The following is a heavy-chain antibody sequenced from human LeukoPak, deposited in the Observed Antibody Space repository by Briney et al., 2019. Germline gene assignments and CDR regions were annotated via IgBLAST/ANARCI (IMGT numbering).Heavy chain of an antibody. J-gene: IGHJ4*02. CDR2: IKQDGSEK. CDR1: GFTFSSYW. D-gene: IGHD3-22*01. CDR3: ARISYYYDSGGYYGSRFDY. Sequence: GGSLRLSCAASGFTFSSYWMSWVRQAPGKGLEWVANIKQDGSEKYYVDSVKGRFTISRDNAKNSLYLQMNSLRAEDTAVYYCARISYYYDSGGYYGSRFDYWGQGTLVTVSS. V-gene: IGHV3-7*01.